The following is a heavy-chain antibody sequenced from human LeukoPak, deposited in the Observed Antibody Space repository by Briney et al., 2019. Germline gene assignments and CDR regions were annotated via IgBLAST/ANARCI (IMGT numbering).Heavy chain of an antibody. J-gene: IGHJ6*03. Sequence: SETLSLTCTVSGGSISSGGYYWSWIRQPAGKGLEWIGRIYTSGSTNYNPSLKSRVTMSVDTSKNQFSLKLSSVTAADTAVYYCARAISSWSTSELTYYYYMDVWGKGTTVTVS. CDR1: GGSISSGGYY. CDR3: ARAISSWSTSELTYYYYMDV. V-gene: IGHV4-61*02. D-gene: IGHD6-13*01. CDR2: IYTSGST.